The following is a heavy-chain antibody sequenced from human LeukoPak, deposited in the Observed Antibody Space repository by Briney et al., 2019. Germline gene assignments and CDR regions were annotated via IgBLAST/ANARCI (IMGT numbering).Heavy chain of an antibody. Sequence: GGSLRLSCAASGFSFSSTWMHWVRQAPGKGLVWVSRIKSDGISTIYADSVKGRFTISRDNAKNTLYLQMNSLRAEDTAVYYCAKAGTYSGSYWDYFDYWGQGTLVTVSS. D-gene: IGHD1-26*01. CDR1: GFSFSSTW. CDR3: AKAGTYSGSYWDYFDY. J-gene: IGHJ4*02. CDR2: IKSDGIST. V-gene: IGHV3-74*01.